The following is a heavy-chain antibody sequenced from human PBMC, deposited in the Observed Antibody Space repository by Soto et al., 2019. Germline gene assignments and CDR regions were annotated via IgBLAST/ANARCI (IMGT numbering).Heavy chain of an antibody. Sequence: EVQLLESGGGLVQPGGSLRLSCAASGFTLSSYAMSWVRQAPGKGLEWVSVISGSGDSTYYADSVRGRFTISRDNSKNTLYLQMNSLRAEDTAVYYCAKDRDGAAAGPTKFYGMDVWGHGTTVTVFS. D-gene: IGHD6-13*01. CDR3: AKDRDGAAAGPTKFYGMDV. CDR2: ISGSGDST. V-gene: IGHV3-23*01. CDR1: GFTLSSYA. J-gene: IGHJ6*02.